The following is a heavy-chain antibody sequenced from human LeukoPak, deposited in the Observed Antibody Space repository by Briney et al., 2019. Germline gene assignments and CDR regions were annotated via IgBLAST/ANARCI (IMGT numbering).Heavy chain of an antibody. CDR3: VRVRIAAGPYDGFDI. V-gene: IGHV4-61*01. Sequence: SETLSLTCTVSGGSISSANYYWGWVRQPPGKGLEWIGYIYYSGSTNYNPSLKSRVTISVDTSKNQFSLKLSSVTAADTAVYYCVRVRIAAGPYDGFDIWGQGTMVTGSS. CDR2: IYYSGST. J-gene: IGHJ3*02. D-gene: IGHD6-13*01. CDR1: GGSISSANYY.